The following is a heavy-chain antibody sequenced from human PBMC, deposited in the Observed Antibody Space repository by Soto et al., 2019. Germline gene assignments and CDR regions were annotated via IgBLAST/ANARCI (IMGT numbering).Heavy chain of an antibody. V-gene: IGHV4-34*01. CDR1: GGSFSGYY. CDR3: ARGELDIVVVPAAHYYYYYGMDV. Sequence: TSETLSLTCAVYGGSFSGYYWSWIRQPPGKGLEWIGEINHSGSTNYNPSLKSRVTISVDTSKNQFSLKLSSVTAADTAVYYCARGELDIVVVPAAHYYYYYGMDVWGQGTTVTVSS. J-gene: IGHJ6*02. D-gene: IGHD2-2*01. CDR2: INHSGST.